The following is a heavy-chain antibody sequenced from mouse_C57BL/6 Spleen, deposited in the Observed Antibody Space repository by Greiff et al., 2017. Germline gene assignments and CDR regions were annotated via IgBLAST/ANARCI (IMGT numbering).Heavy chain of an antibody. CDR1: GYAFTHYL. CDR3: ARSPYSNFSMDY. D-gene: IGHD2-5*01. Sequence: QVQLQQSGAELVRPGTSVKVSCKASGYAFTHYLIEWVKQRPGQGLEWIGVINPGSGGTNYNEKFKGKATLTADKSSSTAYMQLSSLTSEDSAVYFCARSPYSNFSMDYWGQGTSVTVSS. V-gene: IGHV1-54*01. CDR2: INPGSGGT. J-gene: IGHJ4*01.